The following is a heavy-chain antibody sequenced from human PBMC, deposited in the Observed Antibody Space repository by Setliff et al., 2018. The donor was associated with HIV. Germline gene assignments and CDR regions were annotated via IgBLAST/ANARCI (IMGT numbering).Heavy chain of an antibody. V-gene: IGHV4-61*02. CDR1: GGSISSDNYY. J-gene: IGHJ4*02. D-gene: IGHD3-9*01. CDR3: ARGYYDILTGYYSSGIWDY. Sequence: PSETLSLTCTVSGGSISSDNYYWSWIRQPAGKGLEWIGRMYTSGSTNYNPSLKSRVTISVDTSKRQFSLKLSSVTAADTAVYYCARGYYDILTGYYSSGIWDYWGQGTLVTVSS. CDR2: MYTSGST.